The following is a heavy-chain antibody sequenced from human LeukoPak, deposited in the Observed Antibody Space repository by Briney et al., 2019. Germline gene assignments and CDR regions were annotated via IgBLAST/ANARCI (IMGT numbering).Heavy chain of an antibody. J-gene: IGHJ5*02. CDR3: ARRRGSNTSFNWFDP. V-gene: IGHV4-39*01. Sequence: SENLSLTCTVSGVSISSSSYYWGWIRQPPGKGLEWIGSIYYSGSTYYNPSLKSRVTISVDTSKNQFSLKLSSVTATDTAVYYCARRRGSNTSFNWFDPWGQGTLVTVSS. D-gene: IGHD2-2*01. CDR2: IYYSGST. CDR1: GVSISSSSYY.